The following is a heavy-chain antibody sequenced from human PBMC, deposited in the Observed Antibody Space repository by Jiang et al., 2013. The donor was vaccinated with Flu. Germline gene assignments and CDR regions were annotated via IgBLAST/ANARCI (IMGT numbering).Heavy chain of an antibody. Sequence: VQLLESGGGLVKPGGSLRLSCAASGFTFYSYAMSWVRQAPGKGLDWVSTISGRGGTTYYADSVKGRFTISRDNSKSTLYLQMNGLRAEDTAVYYCAKRIAVPGTTYYFDYWGQGTLV. D-gene: IGHD6-19*01. CDR2: ISGRGGTT. V-gene: IGHV3-23*01. CDR1: GFTFYSYA. CDR3: AKRIAVPGTTYYFDY. J-gene: IGHJ4*02.